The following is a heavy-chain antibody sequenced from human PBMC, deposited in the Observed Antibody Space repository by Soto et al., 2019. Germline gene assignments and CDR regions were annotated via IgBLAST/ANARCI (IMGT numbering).Heavy chain of an antibody. V-gene: IGHV3-30*04. CDR2: ISFGGKTK. Sequence: PGGSLRLSSAASGFTFSDYAMHWVRHVPGKGLEWVSVISFGGKTKYDADSVKGRFTISRDNSKDTLFLPMDSLKGEDTVVYSCARAARSYCTSRSCLGLNGLDVWGQGTAVTVSS. D-gene: IGHD2-8*01. J-gene: IGHJ6*02. CDR3: ARAARSYCTSRSCLGLNGLDV. CDR1: GFTFSDYA.